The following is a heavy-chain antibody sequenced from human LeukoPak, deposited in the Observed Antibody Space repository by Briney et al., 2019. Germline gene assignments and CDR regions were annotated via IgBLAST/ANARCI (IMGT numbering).Heavy chain of an antibody. CDR2: ISSSGSTI. Sequence: PGGSLRLSCTVSGFTVSSNSMSWVRQAPGEGLEWVSYISSSGSTIYYADSVKGRFTISRDNAKNSLYLQMNSLRAEDTAVYYCANSWNDYWGQGTLVTVSS. CDR1: GFTVSSNS. CDR3: ANSWNDY. J-gene: IGHJ4*02. D-gene: IGHD1-26*01. V-gene: IGHV3-11*04.